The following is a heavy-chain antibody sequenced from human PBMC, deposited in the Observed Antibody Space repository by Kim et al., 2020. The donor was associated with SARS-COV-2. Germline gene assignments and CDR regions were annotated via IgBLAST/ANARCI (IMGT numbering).Heavy chain of an antibody. CDR3: ARGHLKSIVVVIAPRPYYYYMDD. J-gene: IGHJ6*03. CDR1: GYTFTSYD. D-gene: IGHD2-21*01. Sequence: ASVKVSCKASGYTFTSYDINWVRQATGQGLEWMGWMNPNSGNTGYAQKFQGRVTMTRNTSISTAYMELSSLRSEDTAVYYCARGHLKSIVVVIAPRPYYYYMDDWGKGTTVTVAS. CDR2: MNPNSGNT. V-gene: IGHV1-8*01.